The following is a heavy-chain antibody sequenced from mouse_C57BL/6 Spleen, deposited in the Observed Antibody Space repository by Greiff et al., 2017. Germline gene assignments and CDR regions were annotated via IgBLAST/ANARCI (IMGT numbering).Heavy chain of an antibody. D-gene: IGHD1-1*01. CDR1: GYTFTEYT. V-gene: IGHV1-62-2*01. CDR3: ARHEGNYGSPYFDY. Sequence: QVQLKESGAELVKPGASVKLSCKASGYTFTEYTIHWVKQRSGQGLEWIGWFYPGSGSIKYNEKFKDKATLTAAKSSGTVYMELSRLTYEDAAVYFCARHEGNYGSPYFDYWGQGTTLTVSS. J-gene: IGHJ2*01. CDR2: FYPGSGSI.